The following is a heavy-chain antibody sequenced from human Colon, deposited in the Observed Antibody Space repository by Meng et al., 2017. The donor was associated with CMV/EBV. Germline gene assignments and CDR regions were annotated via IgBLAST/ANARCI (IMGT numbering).Heavy chain of an antibody. Sequence: GGSLRLSCAASGFTFSSYWMHWVRQTPGKGLVWVSRISSDGSNTRYADSVKGRFTISRDNAKSTLCLQMNSLRAEDTAVYYCARDRGYYGSGSYVTGRGAFDIWGQGTTVTVS. CDR2: ISSDGSNT. CDR3: ARDRGYYGSGSYVTGRGAFDI. CDR1: GFTFSSYW. V-gene: IGHV3-74*01. J-gene: IGHJ3*02. D-gene: IGHD3-10*01.